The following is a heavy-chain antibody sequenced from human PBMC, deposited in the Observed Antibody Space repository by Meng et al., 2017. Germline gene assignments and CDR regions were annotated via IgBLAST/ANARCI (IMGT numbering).Heavy chain of an antibody. CDR3: AKSNSSGWYQYFDY. Sequence: GGSLRLSCAASGFTFSSYAMSWVRQAPGKGLEWVSAISGSGGSTYYADSVKGRFTISRDNSKNTLYLQMNSLRAEDTAVYYCAKSNSSGWYQYFDYWARGPLAPSPQ. V-gene: IGHV3-23*01. D-gene: IGHD6-19*01. CDR2: ISGSGGST. J-gene: IGHJ4*02. CDR1: GFTFSSYA.